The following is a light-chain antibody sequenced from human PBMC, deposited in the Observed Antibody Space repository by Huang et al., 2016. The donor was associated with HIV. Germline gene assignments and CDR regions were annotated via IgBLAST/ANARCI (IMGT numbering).Light chain of an antibody. V-gene: IGKV3-20*01. CDR2: DAS. CDR1: QSVSSSQSVSSTY. CDR3: QQYGSSPFT. J-gene: IGKJ4*01. Sequence: EIVLTQSPGTLCLSPGERATLSCRASQSVSSSQSVSSTYLAWYQQNPGQAPRLLIYDASSRATGIPDKFSGSGSGTDFTLTINRLEPEDSAVYYCQQYGSSPFTFGGGTKVEIK.